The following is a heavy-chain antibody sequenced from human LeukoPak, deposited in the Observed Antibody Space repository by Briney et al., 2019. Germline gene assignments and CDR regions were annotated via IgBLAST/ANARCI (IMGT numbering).Heavy chain of an antibody. V-gene: IGHV3-74*01. CDR2: INSDGSST. CDR1: GFTFSTYW. J-gene: IGHJ4*02. Sequence: GGSLRLSCAASGFTFSTYWMHWVRQASGKGLVWVSRINSDGSSTSYADFVKGRFTISRDDAKNTLDLQMNSLRAEDTAVYYCVSDIGDWGQGTLVTVSS. CDR3: VSDIGD. D-gene: IGHD3-10*01.